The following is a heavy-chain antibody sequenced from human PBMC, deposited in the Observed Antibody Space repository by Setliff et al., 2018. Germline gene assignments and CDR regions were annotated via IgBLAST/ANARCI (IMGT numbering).Heavy chain of an antibody. V-gene: IGHV4-34*01. Sequence: SETLSLTCAAYGGTFSDYYWTWIRQPPGKGLEWIGEINHSGSANYNPSLKSRVTISVDTSKNQFSLKLNSVTAADTAVYYCARGRNVAARLFDSWGQGTLVTVS. J-gene: IGHJ4*02. D-gene: IGHD6-6*01. CDR1: GGTFSDYY. CDR3: ARGRNVAARLFDS. CDR2: INHSGSA.